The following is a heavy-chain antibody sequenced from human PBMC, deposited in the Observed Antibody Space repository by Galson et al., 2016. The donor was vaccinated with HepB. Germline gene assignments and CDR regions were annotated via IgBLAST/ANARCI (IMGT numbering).Heavy chain of an antibody. V-gene: IGHV4-34*01. CDR2: INYTGGT. J-gene: IGHJ4*02. CDR1: GESFSGYN. Sequence: ETLSLTCAMSGESFSGYNWNWIRQPPGKGLEWIGEINYTGGTTFNPSLKSRVTTSVDTSKNQFSLELRSVTAADTAVYYCVRDAHEWGQGTLVIVSS. CDR3: VRDAHE.